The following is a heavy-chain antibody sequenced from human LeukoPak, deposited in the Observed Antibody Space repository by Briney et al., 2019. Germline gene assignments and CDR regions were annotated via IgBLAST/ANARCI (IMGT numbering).Heavy chain of an antibody. Sequence: SETLSLTCAVYGGSFSGYYWSWIRQPPGKGLEWIGEINHSGSTNYNPSLQSRVTISVDKSKNQFFLKLSSVSAADTAVYYCARALITIFGVVILGFDVWGKGTTVTVSS. V-gene: IGHV4-34*01. CDR1: GGSFSGYY. CDR2: INHSGST. CDR3: ARALITIFGVVILGFDV. D-gene: IGHD3-3*01. J-gene: IGHJ6*04.